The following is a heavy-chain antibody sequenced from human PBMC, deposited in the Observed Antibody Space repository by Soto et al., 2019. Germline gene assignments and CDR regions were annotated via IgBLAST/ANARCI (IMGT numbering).Heavy chain of an antibody. J-gene: IGHJ3*02. Sequence: SETLSLTCTVSGGSISSYYWSWIRQPPGKGLEWIGYIYYSGSTNYNPSLKSRVTISVDTSKNQFSLKLSSVTAADTAVYYCARSGQRCSGGSCPDAFDIWGQGTIVTVSS. V-gene: IGHV4-59*01. CDR2: IYYSGST. CDR3: ARSGQRCSGGSCPDAFDI. D-gene: IGHD2-15*01. CDR1: GGSISSYY.